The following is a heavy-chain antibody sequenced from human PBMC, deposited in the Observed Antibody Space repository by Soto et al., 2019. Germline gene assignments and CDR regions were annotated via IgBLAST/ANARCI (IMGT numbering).Heavy chain of an antibody. CDR2: ITHDGNKE. D-gene: IGHD3-10*01. CDR3: AKDMGPSPRPPDSLDI. CDR1: GFTFRSFG. V-gene: IGHV3-30*18. J-gene: IGHJ3*02. Sequence: QMQLAESGGNVVQPGRSLRLSCVASGFTFRSFGMHWVRQAPGKGLEWVATITHDGNKEYYADSVKGRFTVYRDNSRDTIYLEMNSVRADDTAVYYCAKDMGPSPRPPDSLDIWGQGTVVTVSS.